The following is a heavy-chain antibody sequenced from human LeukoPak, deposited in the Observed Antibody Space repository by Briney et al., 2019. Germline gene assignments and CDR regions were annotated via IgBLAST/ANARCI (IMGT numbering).Heavy chain of an antibody. Sequence: GESLRISCKGSGYSFTNYWIGWVRQMPGKGLEWMGIIYPGDSDTRYSPSFQGQVTISADKSISTAYLQWSSLKASDTAMYYCARAGYCSSTSCPSPHDAFDIWGQGTMVTVSS. V-gene: IGHV5-51*01. CDR2: IYPGDSDT. J-gene: IGHJ3*02. CDR1: GYSFTNYW. D-gene: IGHD2-2*01. CDR3: ARAGYCSSTSCPSPHDAFDI.